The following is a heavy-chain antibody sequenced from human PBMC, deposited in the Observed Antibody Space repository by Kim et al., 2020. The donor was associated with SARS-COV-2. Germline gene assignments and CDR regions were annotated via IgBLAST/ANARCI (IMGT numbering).Heavy chain of an antibody. CDR2: INHSGST. J-gene: IGHJ2*01. V-gene: IGHV4-34*01. D-gene: IGHD2-15*01. CDR3: ARAPGRGVDRPRYFDH. Sequence: SETLSLTCAVYGVSFSGSYWSWIRQPPGKGLEGIGEINHSGSTNYNPSLKSRVTISVDTSKNQFSLKLSSVTAADTAVDYCARAPGRGVDRPRYFDHWGR. CDR1: GVSFSGSY.